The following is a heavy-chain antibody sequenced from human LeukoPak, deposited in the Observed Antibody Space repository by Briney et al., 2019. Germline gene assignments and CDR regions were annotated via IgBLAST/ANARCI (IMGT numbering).Heavy chain of an antibody. J-gene: IGHJ6*03. CDR2: INHGGST. CDR3: ARGGSGSTSPMDV. CDR1: GGSFSGYY. V-gene: IGHV4-34*01. Sequence: SETLSLTCAVYGGSFSGYYWSWIRQPPGKGLEWIGEINHGGSTNYNPSLKSRVTISVDTSKNQFSLTLSPATAADTAVYYCARGGSGSTSPMDVWRKGTTVTVPS. D-gene: IGHD2-2*01.